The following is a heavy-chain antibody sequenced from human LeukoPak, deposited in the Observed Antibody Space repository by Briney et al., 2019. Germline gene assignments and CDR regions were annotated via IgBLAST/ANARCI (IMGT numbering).Heavy chain of an antibody. D-gene: IGHD3-16*01. CDR3: AIGKNYYDDDASVNRASRSPLRI. CDR1: GGSISSTDYY. J-gene: IGHJ3*02. Sequence: SETLSLTCTVSGGSISSTDYYWGWIRQPPGKGLEWLGFVYKSGDTNYNPSLRSRVTLSVDRSKTQFSLRLRSVTAADTAVYFCAIGKNYYDDDASVNRASRSPLRIWAQGTMVTVSS. CDR2: VYKSGDT. V-gene: IGHV4-61*05.